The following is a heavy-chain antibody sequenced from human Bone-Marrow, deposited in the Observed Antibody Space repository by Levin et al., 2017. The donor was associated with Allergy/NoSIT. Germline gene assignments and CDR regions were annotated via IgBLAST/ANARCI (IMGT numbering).Heavy chain of an antibody. CDR1: GFTFLTYA. CDR3: VRGIYDIWSGYGSDWDYQYHMEV. V-gene: IGHV3-23*01. J-gene: IGHJ6*03. Sequence: AGGSLRLSCEASGFTFLTYAMAWVRQAPGKGLEWVSSLSGSGDGTFYADSVKGRFTISRDNPKSTLYLQMDSLRGEDTAIYYCVRGIYDIWSGYGSDWDYQYHMEVWGKGTTVTVSS. D-gene: IGHD3-3*01. CDR2: LSGSGDGT.